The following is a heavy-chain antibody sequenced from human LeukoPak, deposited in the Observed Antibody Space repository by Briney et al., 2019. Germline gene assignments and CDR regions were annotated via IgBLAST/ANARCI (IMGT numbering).Heavy chain of an antibody. J-gene: IGHJ4*02. D-gene: IGHD3-22*01. CDR1: GGSISSSSYY. CDR2: IYYSGST. CDR3: TTYYYDSSGQLDY. Sequence: SETLSLTCTVSGGSISSSSYYWGWIRQPPGKGLEWIGSIYYSGSTYYNPSLKSRVTISVDTSKNQFSLKLSSVTAADTAVYYCTTYYYDSSGQLDYWGQGTLVTVSS. V-gene: IGHV4-39*01.